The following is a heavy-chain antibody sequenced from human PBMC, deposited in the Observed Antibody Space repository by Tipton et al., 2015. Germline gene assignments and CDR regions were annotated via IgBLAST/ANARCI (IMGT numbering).Heavy chain of an antibody. D-gene: IGHD3-16*01. V-gene: IGHV4-39*01. CDR3: ARLGNYYEWQFENWIDP. Sequence: GLVKPSETLSLTCSISGDSVRNGSHYWGWIRQSPGKGLEWIVSIHYSGSSYYNPSLDSRITVSMDPSKNQLSLTLESVTAADTAVYYCARLGNYYEWQFENWIDPWGQGALVTVSP. J-gene: IGHJ5*02. CDR1: GDSVRNGSHY. CDR2: IHYSGSS.